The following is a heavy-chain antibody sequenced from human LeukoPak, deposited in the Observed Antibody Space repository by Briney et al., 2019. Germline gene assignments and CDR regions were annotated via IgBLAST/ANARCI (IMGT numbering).Heavy chain of an antibody. Sequence: GESLKISCKVPGYMFNSYWINWVRQMPGKGLEWMGRIDPSNSYTNYGPSFQGHVTISADKSSSTAYLQWSSLKASDTGIYYCATQSSAAGRGDWGQGTLVTVSS. V-gene: IGHV5-10-1*01. CDR1: GYMFNSYW. CDR3: ATQSSAAGRGD. J-gene: IGHJ4*02. D-gene: IGHD6-25*01. CDR2: IDPSNSYT.